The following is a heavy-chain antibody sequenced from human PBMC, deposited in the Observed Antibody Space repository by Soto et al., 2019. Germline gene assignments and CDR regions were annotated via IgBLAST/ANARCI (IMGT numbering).Heavy chain of an antibody. CDR3: ARYSNNWFQTEGMDV. CDR2: IDTSGNT. D-gene: IGHD6-13*01. CDR1: VDSITTYY. V-gene: IGHV4-4*07. Sequence: PSETLSHTHTVSVDSITTYYWSWLRQPAGKELEWIVRIDTSGNTNYNPSLKSRVTMSVGTSRKQFSLKLTSVPAADTAVYYCARYSNNWFQTEGMDVWGQGTTVT. J-gene: IGHJ6*02.